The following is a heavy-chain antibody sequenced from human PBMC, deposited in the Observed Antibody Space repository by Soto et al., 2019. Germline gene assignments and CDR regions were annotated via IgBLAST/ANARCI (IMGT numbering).Heavy chain of an antibody. CDR1: GASISSDCYS. CDR3: ARGTTHYYYDTTRYQGAGYYYYGMDV. CDR2: IYHSGST. J-gene: IGHJ6*02. V-gene: IGHV4-30-2*01. D-gene: IGHD3-22*01. Sequence: SLTCSVSGASISSDCYSLSWIRQPPGKGLEWIGYIYHSGSTFYNPSLESRVTISVDRSKSQFSLKLSSVTAADTAVYYCARGTTHYYYDTTRYQGAGYYYYGMDVWPPGTTATVSS.